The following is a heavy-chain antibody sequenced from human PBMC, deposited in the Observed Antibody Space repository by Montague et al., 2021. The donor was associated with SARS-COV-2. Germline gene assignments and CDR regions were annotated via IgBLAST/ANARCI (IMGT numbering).Heavy chain of an antibody. Sequence: SETLSLTCTVSGGSISTYPGSWIRQPAGKALEWIGRIHSNGNTTYNPSLKSRITMSVDTSKNQFSLKVTSVTAADTAMYYCARGSGHYYSSFDNWGQGNLVTVSS. V-gene: IGHV4-4*07. CDR1: GGSISTYP. CDR3: ARGSGHYYSSFDN. J-gene: IGHJ4*02. D-gene: IGHD3-22*01. CDR2: IHSNGNT.